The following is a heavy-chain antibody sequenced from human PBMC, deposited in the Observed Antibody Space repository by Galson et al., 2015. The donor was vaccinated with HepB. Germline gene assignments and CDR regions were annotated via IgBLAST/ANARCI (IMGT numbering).Heavy chain of an antibody. V-gene: IGHV4-31*03. CDR3: ARDSPPMGAFDI. J-gene: IGHJ3*02. CDR1: GGSISSGGYY. Sequence: TLSLTCTVSGGSISSGGYYWSWIRQHPGKGLEWIGYIYYSGSTYYNPSLKSRVTISVDTSKNQFSLKLSSVTAADTAVYYCARDSPPMGAFDIWGQGTMVTVSS. CDR2: IYYSGST. D-gene: IGHD3-16*01.